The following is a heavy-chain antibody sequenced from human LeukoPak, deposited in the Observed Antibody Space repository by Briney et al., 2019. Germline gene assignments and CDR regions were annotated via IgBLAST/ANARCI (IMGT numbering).Heavy chain of an antibody. CDR3: ATVYGSGSIVDY. CDR1: GFTFSSYA. J-gene: IGHJ4*02. D-gene: IGHD3-10*01. V-gene: IGHV3-23*01. Sequence: GGSLRLSCAASGFTFSSYAMSWVRQAPGKGLEWVSAISGSGGSTYYADSVKGRFTISRDNSKNTLYLQMNSLRAEDTAVYYCATVYGSGSIVDYWGQGTLVTVSS. CDR2: ISGSGGST.